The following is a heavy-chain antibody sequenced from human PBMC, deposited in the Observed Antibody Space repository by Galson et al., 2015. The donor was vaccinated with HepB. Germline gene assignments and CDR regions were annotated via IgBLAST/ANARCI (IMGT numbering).Heavy chain of an antibody. J-gene: IGHJ6*02. CDR3: ARQLHDPYYYGMDV. CDR1: GYTFTSYD. CDR2: MNPNSGNT. Sequence: SVKVSCKASGYTFTSYDITWGRQATGQGLEWMGWMNPNSGNTGYAQKFQGRVTMTRNTSISTAYMELSSLRSEDTAVYYCARQLHDPYYYGMDVWGQGTTVTVSS. D-gene: IGHD4-23*01. V-gene: IGHV1-8*01.